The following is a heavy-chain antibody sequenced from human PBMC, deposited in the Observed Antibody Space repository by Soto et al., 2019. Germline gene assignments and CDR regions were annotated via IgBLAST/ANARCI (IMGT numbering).Heavy chain of an antibody. V-gene: IGHV4-31*03. CDR1: GGSITTGGSY. Sequence: PSETLSLTCTVSGGSITTGGSYWSWIRQHPGKGLEWIGNIYHSGNTYYNPSLKSRLTISVDASKNHFSLMVDSVTAADTAMYYCARQIYDSDTGPNFQYYFDSWGQGTPVTVSS. J-gene: IGHJ4*02. D-gene: IGHD3-22*01. CDR3: ARQIYDSDTGPNFQYYFDS. CDR2: IYHSGNT.